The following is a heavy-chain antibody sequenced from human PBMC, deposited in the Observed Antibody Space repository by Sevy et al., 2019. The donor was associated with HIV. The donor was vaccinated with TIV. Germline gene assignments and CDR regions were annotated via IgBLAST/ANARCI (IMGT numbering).Heavy chain of an antibody. CDR3: AKDLYFSGSVPLDY. Sequence: GGSLRLSCAASGFTFSNYAMSWVRQAPGKGLEWVSAISGSGGSTYYADSVKGRFTISRDNPKNTLYLQMNSLRFDDTAVYYCAKDLYFSGSVPLDYWGQGALVTVSS. D-gene: IGHD3-10*01. J-gene: IGHJ4*02. V-gene: IGHV3-23*01. CDR2: ISGSGGST. CDR1: GFTFSNYA.